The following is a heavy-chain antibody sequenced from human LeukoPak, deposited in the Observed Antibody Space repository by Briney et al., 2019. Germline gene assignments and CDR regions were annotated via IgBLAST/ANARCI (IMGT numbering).Heavy chain of an antibody. J-gene: IGHJ4*02. D-gene: IGHD5-18*01. CDR3: ATADSYGYPPVGY. Sequence: ASLKLSCKVSGYTFTGYYMHWVRQAPGQGLEWMGWINPNSGGTTYAQNFQGRVTMTRDTSISTAYMELSRLRSDDTAVYYSATADSYGYPPVGYWGQGTLVTVSS. CDR1: GYTFTGYY. CDR2: INPNSGGT. V-gene: IGHV1-2*02.